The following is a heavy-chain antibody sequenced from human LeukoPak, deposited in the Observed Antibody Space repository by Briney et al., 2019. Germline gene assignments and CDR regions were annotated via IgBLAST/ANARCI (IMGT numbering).Heavy chain of an antibody. D-gene: IGHD5-24*01. Sequence: GGSLRLSCAASGFTFISYWMTWVRQTPGKGLEWVANIRMDGGEQYYMDSVEGRFTISRDNAKNSLYLQMYSLGPEDTAVYYCARDNGYNSAYWGRGTLVTVSS. CDR3: ARDNGYNSAY. J-gene: IGHJ4*02. CDR1: GFTFISYW. CDR2: IRMDGGEQ. V-gene: IGHV3-7*01.